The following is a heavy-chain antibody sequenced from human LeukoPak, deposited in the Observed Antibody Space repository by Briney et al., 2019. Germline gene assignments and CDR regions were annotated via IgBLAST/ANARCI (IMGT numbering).Heavy chain of an antibody. Sequence: PSETLSLTCTDAGGSISTYSNSFWGWIRQPPGKALDWIGIIYYSGTTYYNPSLESRVTIFLFSSKKLFSLRLTSVTAADTAVYYCARHRRITNWYVDFWGQGTLLTVSS. D-gene: IGHD1-1*01. CDR2: IYYSGTT. J-gene: IGHJ4*02. CDR1: GGSISTYSNSF. CDR3: ARHRRITNWYVDF. V-gene: IGHV4-39*01.